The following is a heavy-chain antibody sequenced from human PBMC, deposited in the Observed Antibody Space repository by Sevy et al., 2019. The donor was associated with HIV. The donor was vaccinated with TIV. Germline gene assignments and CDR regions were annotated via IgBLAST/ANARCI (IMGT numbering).Heavy chain of an antibody. J-gene: IGHJ4*02. CDR1: GGSISSYN. CDR2: IYTSGSA. Sequence: SETLSLTCTVSGGSISSYNWSWIRQPAGKGLEWIGRIYTSGSANYNPSLKSRVTMSVDTSKNQFSLKLSSVTAADTAVYYCARGGRYCGGDCYSGIDYWGQGTLVTVS. V-gene: IGHV4-4*07. CDR3: ARGGRYCGGDCYSGIDY. D-gene: IGHD2-21*02.